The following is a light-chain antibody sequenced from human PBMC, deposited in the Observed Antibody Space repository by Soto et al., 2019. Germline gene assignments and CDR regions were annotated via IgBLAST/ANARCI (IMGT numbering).Light chain of an antibody. J-gene: IGKJ1*01. V-gene: IGKV3-11*01. CDR3: QQRSNWPRT. CDR1: QSISSY. Sequence: EIVLTQSPATLSLSPGERATLSCRASQSISSYLVWFQQKPGQAPRLLIYDAFKSATGTPARFSGSGSGTDFTLTISSLEPEDFAVYYYQQRSNWPRTFGQGTKVEVK. CDR2: DAF.